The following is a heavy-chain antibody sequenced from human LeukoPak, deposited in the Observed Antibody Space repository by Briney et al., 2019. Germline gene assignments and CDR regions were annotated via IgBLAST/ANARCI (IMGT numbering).Heavy chain of an antibody. Sequence: GGSLRLSCAASGFTFSSYSMNWVRQAPGKGLEWVSSISSSSSYIYYADSVKGRFTISRDNAKNSLYLQMNSLRAEDTAVYYCARRAGMVRGENYYYYMDVWGKGTTVTISS. CDR3: ARRAGMVRGENYYYYMDV. V-gene: IGHV3-21*04. CDR1: GFTFSSYS. CDR2: ISSSSSYI. D-gene: IGHD3-10*01. J-gene: IGHJ6*03.